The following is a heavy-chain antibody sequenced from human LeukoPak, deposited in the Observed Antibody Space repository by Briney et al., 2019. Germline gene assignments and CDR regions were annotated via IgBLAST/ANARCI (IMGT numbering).Heavy chain of an antibody. V-gene: IGHV4-34*01. CDR2: ITHSGST. CDR1: GGSFRDYY. J-gene: IGHJ4*02. D-gene: IGHD2-2*01. CDR3: ARGFLPVPTG. Sequence: SETLSLTCAVSGGSFRDYYCAWTRQPPGKGLEWIGEITHSGSTDYNPSLKSRVTVSLDTSKNQFSLKLRSVTAADTAVYYCARGFLPVPTGWGQGTLVTVSS.